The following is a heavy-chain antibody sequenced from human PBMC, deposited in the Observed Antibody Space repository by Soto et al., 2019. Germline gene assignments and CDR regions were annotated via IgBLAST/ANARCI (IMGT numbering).Heavy chain of an antibody. CDR1: GGTFSSYA. CDR2: IIPIFGTA. CDR3: ARDQGLFGSYYYYGMDV. Sequence: QVPLVQSGAEVKKPGSSVKVSCKASGGTFSSYAISWVRQAPGQGLEWMGGIIPIFGTANYAQKFQGRVTITADESTSTAYMELSSLRSEDTAVYYCARDQGLFGSYYYYGMDVWGQGTTVTVSS. J-gene: IGHJ6*02. V-gene: IGHV1-69*01. D-gene: IGHD3-10*02.